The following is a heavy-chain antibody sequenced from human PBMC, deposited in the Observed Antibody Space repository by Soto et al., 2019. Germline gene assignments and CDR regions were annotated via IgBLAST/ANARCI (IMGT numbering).Heavy chain of an antibody. J-gene: IGHJ3*02. CDR1: GFTFSSYA. Sequence: QVQLVESGGGVVQPGRSLRLSCAASGFTFSSYAMHWVRQAPGKGLEWVAVISYDGSNKYYADSVKGRFTISRDNSKNTLYLQMNSLRAEDTAVYYCARDGSMIVVAYAFDIWGQGTMVTVSS. V-gene: IGHV3-30-3*01. CDR3: ARDGSMIVVAYAFDI. D-gene: IGHD3-22*01. CDR2: ISYDGSNK.